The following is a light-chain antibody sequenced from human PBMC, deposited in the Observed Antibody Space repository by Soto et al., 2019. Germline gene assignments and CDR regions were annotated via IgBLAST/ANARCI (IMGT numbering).Light chain of an antibody. CDR2: AAS. CDR1: QSISSY. Sequence: QVTQSPSSLSAYVGDRVIITCRASQSISSYLNWYHQKPGKATKLLIYAASSLQSGVPSRFSGSGSGIDFTLTISRLHPEDFATYCCQHSYCTPWT. CDR3: QHSYCTPWT. J-gene: IGKJ1*01. V-gene: IGKV1-39*01.